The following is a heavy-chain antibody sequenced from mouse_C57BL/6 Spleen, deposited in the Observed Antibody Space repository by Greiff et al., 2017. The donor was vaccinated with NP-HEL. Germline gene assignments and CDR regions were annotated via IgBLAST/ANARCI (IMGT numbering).Heavy chain of an antibody. D-gene: IGHD2-2*01. CDR3: EGSTMVTTTDY. CDR1: GFNIKDYY. Sequence: VHVKQSGAELVKPGASVKLSCTASGFNIKDYYMHWVKQRTEQGLEWIGRIDPEDGETKYAPKFQGKATITADTSSNTAYLQLSSLTSADTAVYYCEGSTMVTTTDYWGQGTTLTVSS. CDR2: IDPEDGET. V-gene: IGHV14-2*01. J-gene: IGHJ2*01.